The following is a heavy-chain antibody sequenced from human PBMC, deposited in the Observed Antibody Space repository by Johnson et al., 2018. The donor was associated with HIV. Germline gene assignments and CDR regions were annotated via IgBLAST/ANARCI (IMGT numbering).Heavy chain of an antibody. J-gene: IGHJ3*02. CDR1: GFTFSSYD. CDR2: IGTAGDT. CDR3: AKDTAMVRSSAAFDI. V-gene: IGHV3-13*01. D-gene: IGHD5-18*01. Sequence: EVQVVESGGGLVQPGGSLRLSCAASGFTFSSYDMHWVRQATGKGLEWVSAIGTAGDTYYPGSVKGRFTISRENAKNSLYLQMNSLRPEDTAVYYCAKDTAMVRSSAAFDIWGQGTMVTVSS.